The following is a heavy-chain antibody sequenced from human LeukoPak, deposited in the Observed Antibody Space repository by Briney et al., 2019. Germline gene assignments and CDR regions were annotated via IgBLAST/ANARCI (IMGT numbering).Heavy chain of an antibody. V-gene: IGHV3-23*01. D-gene: IGHD2-15*01. CDR3: AVLAVPAVGY. J-gene: IGHJ4*02. Sequence: PGGSLRLSCVVSGFTFINYGMSWVRQAPGKGLEWVPTIRASGDRTYYAESVKGRFTMSGDKSKNTLYLQMSNLRAEDTAVYHCAVLAVPAVGYWGQGTLVIVSS. CDR2: IRASGDRT. CDR1: GFTFINYG.